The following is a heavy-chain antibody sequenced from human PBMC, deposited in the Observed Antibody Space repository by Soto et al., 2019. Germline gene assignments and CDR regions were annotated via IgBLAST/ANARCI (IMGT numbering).Heavy chain of an antibody. J-gene: IGHJ6*03. CDR2: ISSSSSYI. Sequence: GGSLRLSCAASGFTFSSYSMNWVRQAPGKGLEWVSSISSSSSYIYYADSVKGRFTISRDNAKNSLYLQMNSLRAEDTAVYYCARDPRGYDWGPGDYYYYMDVWGKGTTVTVSS. CDR3: ARDPRGYDWGPGDYYYYMDV. CDR1: GFTFSSYS. D-gene: IGHD5-12*01. V-gene: IGHV3-21*01.